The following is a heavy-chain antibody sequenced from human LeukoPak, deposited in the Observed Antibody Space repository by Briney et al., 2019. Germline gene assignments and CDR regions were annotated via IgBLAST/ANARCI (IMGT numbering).Heavy chain of an antibody. J-gene: IGHJ4*02. D-gene: IGHD5-18*01. Sequence: GRSLRLSCTASKFTFSNYGMQWVRQAPGKGLEWVSAISGSGGSTYYADSVKGRFTISRDSSKNTLYLQMNSLRAEDTAVYYCAKDAVDSYGYDYWGQGTLVTVSS. CDR2: ISGSGGST. V-gene: IGHV3-23*01. CDR1: KFTFSNYG. CDR3: AKDAVDSYGYDY.